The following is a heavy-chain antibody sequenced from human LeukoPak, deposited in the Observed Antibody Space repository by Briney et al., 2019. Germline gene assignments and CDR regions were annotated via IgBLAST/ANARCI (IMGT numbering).Heavy chain of an antibody. J-gene: IGHJ4*02. D-gene: IGHD6-13*01. CDR3: ARDMTGGIWARAASFDH. CDR1: GYTFSAFY. Sequence: ASVKVSCKTSGYTFSAFYMHWVRQAPGQGPEWMGWINPDSGGSEYGQKFQGRVTFTSDTSSTTIYMEVTSLKSDDTAVYYCARDMTGGIWARAASFDHWGQGTLVTVSS. CDR2: INPDSGGS. V-gene: IGHV1-2*02.